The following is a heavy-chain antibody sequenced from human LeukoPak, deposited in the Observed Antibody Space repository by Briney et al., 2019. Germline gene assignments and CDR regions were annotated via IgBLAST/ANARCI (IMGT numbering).Heavy chain of an antibody. Sequence: GGSLRLSCAASGFIFSNYAMHSVRQAPGKGLEWGAVLWYDGSSKLYADSVKGRFTISRENSKNTLYMQMNSLSAEDTAVYYCAKDLDWGYRYGDYPAGFDYWGQGTLVTVSS. D-gene: IGHD4-17*01. V-gene: IGHV3-33*06. CDR1: GFIFSNYA. CDR2: LWYDGSSK. CDR3: AKDLDWGYRYGDYPAGFDY. J-gene: IGHJ4*02.